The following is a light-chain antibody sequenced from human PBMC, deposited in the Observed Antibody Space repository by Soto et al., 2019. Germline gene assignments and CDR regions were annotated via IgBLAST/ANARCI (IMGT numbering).Light chain of an antibody. V-gene: IGLV2-14*01. J-gene: IGLJ2*01. CDR3: TSYTGSSTLVL. CDR1: SSDVGYYNY. CDR2: EVS. Sequence: QSALTQPASVSGSPGQSITISCTGTSSDVGYYNYVSWYQQHPGKAPKLMIYEVSNRPSGVSNRFSGSKSGNTASLTISGLQAEDEDDYYCTSYTGSSTLVLFGGGTKLTVL.